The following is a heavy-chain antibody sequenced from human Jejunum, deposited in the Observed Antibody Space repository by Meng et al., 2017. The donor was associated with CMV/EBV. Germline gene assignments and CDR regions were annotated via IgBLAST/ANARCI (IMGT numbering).Heavy chain of an antibody. CDR2: ISGSGGTT. CDR1: GFTFNNYA. Sequence: SCAASGFTFNNYALAWVRQAPGTGLAWVSTISGSGGTTYYADSVKGRFTISRDNSKSTLYLQLNSLRAEDTAIYYCAKQGYSNDLDFWGQGTLVTVSS. CDR3: AKQGYSNDLDF. J-gene: IGHJ4*02. V-gene: IGHV3-23*01. D-gene: IGHD4-11*01.